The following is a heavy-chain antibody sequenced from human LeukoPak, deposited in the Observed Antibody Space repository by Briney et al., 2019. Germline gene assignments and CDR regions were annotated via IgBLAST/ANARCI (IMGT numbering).Heavy chain of an antibody. CDR1: GGSISSYY. CDR3: ARYLVYDSSGYYHNSFDY. D-gene: IGHD3-22*01. CDR2: IYYSGST. V-gene: IGHV4-59*08. Sequence: PSETLSLTCTVSGGSISSYYWSWIRQPPGKGLEWIGYIYYSGSTNYNPSLKSRVTISVDTSKNQFSLKLSSATAADTAVYYCARYLVYDSSGYYHNSFDYWGQGTLVTVSS. J-gene: IGHJ4*02.